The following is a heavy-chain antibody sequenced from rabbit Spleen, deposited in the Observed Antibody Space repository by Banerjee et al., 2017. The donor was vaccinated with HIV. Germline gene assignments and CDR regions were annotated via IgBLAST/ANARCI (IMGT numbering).Heavy chain of an antibody. V-gene: IGHV1S40*01. Sequence: QSLEESGGGLVKPGASLTLTCTASGVSFSISSYMCWVRQALGKGLEWIACIDSGSSGFTYYASWAKGRFTISKTSSTTVTLQMTRLTAADTATYFCARDTSSSFSSYGMDLWAKGPSSPS. CDR3: ARDTSSSFSSYGMDL. D-gene: IGHD1-1*01. J-gene: IGHJ6*01. CDR1: GVSFSISSY. CDR2: IDSGSSGFT.